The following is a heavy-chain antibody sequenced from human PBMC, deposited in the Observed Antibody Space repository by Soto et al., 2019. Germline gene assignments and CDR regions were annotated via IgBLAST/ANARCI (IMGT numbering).Heavy chain of an antibody. V-gene: IGHV4-30-4*01. CDR2: IFYTGST. J-gene: IGHJ4*01. CDR1: GGTINSGEYF. D-gene: IGHD3-16*01. CDR3: RRVGATLYRHNYLDY. Sequence: SETLSLTCSVSGGTINSGEYFWSWIRQPPGKGLEWIGSIFYTGSTYYSPSLNRRASMSMDSPKNLFSLRLRSLFAEDTPVSFCRRVGATLYRHNYLDY.